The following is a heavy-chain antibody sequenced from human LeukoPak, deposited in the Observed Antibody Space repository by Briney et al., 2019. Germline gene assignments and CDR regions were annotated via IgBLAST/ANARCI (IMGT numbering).Heavy chain of an antibody. CDR1: GFTFSNYG. D-gene: IGHD6-19*01. V-gene: IGHV3-30*02. CDR2: IRYDATNE. Sequence: GGSLRLSCAASGFTFSNYGMHWVRRAPGKGLEWVAFIRYDATNEYYADSVKGRFTISRDNSKKILYLQMDSLRPEDTAVYSCAKVGSGWYGVDYWGQGTLVTVSS. CDR3: AKVGSGWYGVDY. J-gene: IGHJ4*02.